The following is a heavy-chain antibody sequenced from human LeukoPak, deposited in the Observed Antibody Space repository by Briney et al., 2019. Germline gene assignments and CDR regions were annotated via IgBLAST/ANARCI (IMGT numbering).Heavy chain of an antibody. V-gene: IGHV5-51*01. CDR2: IYPGDSDT. Sequence: GESLKSSCKGSGYTFTRYWIGWVSQMPGKGLEWLRIIYPGDSDTRYSPSFQGQVTISADESITTAYLQWSSLKASDTAMYYCARLRWPRGGRSSFDYWGQGALVTVSS. J-gene: IGHJ4*02. CDR1: GYTFTRYW. CDR3: ARLRWPRGGRSSFDY. D-gene: IGHD3-10*01.